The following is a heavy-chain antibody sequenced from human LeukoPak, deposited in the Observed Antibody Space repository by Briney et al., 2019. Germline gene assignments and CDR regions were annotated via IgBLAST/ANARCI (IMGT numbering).Heavy chain of an antibody. Sequence: PGGSLRLSCAASRFTFSNYGVNWVRQAPGKGLEWVSYINSRSSTIYYADSVRGRFTISRDNAQNSLYLQMNSLRAEDTAVYYCATFYSGNYNDFDYWGQGTLVTVSS. CDR2: INSRSSTI. D-gene: IGHD1-26*01. CDR1: RFTFSNYG. J-gene: IGHJ4*02. V-gene: IGHV3-48*04. CDR3: ATFYSGNYNDFDY.